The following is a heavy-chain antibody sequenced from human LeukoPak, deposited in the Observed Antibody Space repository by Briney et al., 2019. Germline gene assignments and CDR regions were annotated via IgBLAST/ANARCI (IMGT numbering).Heavy chain of an antibody. J-gene: IGHJ4*02. CDR1: GFTFTTYG. CDR2: IWYDGNNK. Sequence: GRSLRLSCAASGFTFTTYGMHWVRQAPGKGLEWVTVIWYDGNNKYYADSAKGRFTISRDNSKNTLYLQMNSLRAEDTAVYFCAREVVTGYFDYWGQGTLVTVSS. D-gene: IGHD1-14*01. V-gene: IGHV3-33*01. CDR3: AREVVTGYFDY.